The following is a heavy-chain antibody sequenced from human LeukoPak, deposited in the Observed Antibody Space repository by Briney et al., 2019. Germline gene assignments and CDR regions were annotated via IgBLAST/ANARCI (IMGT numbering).Heavy chain of an antibody. D-gene: IGHD6-19*01. J-gene: IGHJ3*02. CDR1: GGTFSSYA. Sequence: SVKVSCKASGGTFSSYAISWVRQAPGQGLEWMGGIIPIFGTANYAQKFQGRVTITADESTSTAYMELSSLRSEDTAVYYCARDLSQWLVTYAFDIWGQGTMVTVSS. CDR3: ARDLSQWLVTYAFDI. V-gene: IGHV1-69*13. CDR2: IIPIFGTA.